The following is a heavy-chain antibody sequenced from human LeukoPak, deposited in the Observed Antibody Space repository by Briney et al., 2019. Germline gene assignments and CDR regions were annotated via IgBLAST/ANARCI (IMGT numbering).Heavy chain of an antibody. D-gene: IGHD3-10*01. Sequence: PGGSLRLSCAASGFTVSSNYMGWVRQAPGKGLEWVSVIYSGGSTYYADSVKGRFTISRDNSKNTLYLQMNSLRAEDTAVYYCARTSYYYGSGSPDPYFDYWGQGTLVTVSS. CDR2: IYSGGST. CDR1: GFTVSSNY. J-gene: IGHJ4*02. CDR3: ARTSYYYGSGSPDPYFDY. V-gene: IGHV3-53*01.